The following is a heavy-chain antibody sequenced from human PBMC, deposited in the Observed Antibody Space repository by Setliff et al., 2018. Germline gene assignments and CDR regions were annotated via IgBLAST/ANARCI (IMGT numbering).Heavy chain of an antibody. J-gene: IGHJ5*02. D-gene: IGHD2-2*01. Sequence: SETLSLTCTVSGGSIRSGAYYWNWIRQSAGKGLEWIGHFYGTASTNYSPSLKSRVTMSVDKSKNHFSLELTSVTAADTAVYYCARGGGGYHAASWGQGILVTVSS. V-gene: IGHV4-61*09. CDR2: FYGTAST. CDR3: ARGGGGYHAAS. CDR1: GGSIRSGAYY.